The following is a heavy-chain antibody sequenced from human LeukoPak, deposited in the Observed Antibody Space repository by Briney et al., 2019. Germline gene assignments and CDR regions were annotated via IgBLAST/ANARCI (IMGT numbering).Heavy chain of an antibody. CDR1: GFTFSNAW. CDR3: AREGQQSYGMDV. D-gene: IGHD6-13*01. J-gene: IGHJ6*02. CDR2: IKQGGSEK. Sequence: GGSLRLSCAASGFTFSNAWITWVRQAPGKGLEWVANIKQGGSEKHYVDSVKGRFTISRDDATNSLYLQMNSLRIEDTAVYYCAREGQQSYGMDVWGQGTTVTVSS. V-gene: IGHV3-7*05.